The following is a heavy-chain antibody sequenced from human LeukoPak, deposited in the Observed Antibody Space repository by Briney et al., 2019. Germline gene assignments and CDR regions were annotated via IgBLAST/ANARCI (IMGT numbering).Heavy chain of an antibody. CDR1: GYTFTSYD. V-gene: IGHV1-8*02. CDR3: ARVGGSGWLYYYYYYYMDV. CDR2: MNPNSGNT. J-gene: IGHJ6*03. D-gene: IGHD6-19*01. Sequence: GASVKVSCKASGYTFTSYDINWVRQATGQGLEWMGWMNPNSGNTGYAQKFQGRVTMTRNTSISTAYMELSSLRSEDTAVYYCARVGGSGWLYYYYYYYMDVWGKGTTVTISS.